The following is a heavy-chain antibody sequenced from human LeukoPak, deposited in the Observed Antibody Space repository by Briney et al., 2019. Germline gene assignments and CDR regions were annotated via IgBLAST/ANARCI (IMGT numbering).Heavy chain of an antibody. CDR3: ARGSYPRLEAWNFCDY. V-gene: IGHV3-23*01. D-gene: IGHD1-1*01. Sequence: GGSLRLSCTTSGFPFRNYFLNWVRQAPGKGLAWVASVWGDDDFNTTNTADSVKGRFSISRDNSKNTVILEMKSLRFEDTARYYCARGSYPRLEAWNFCDYWGQGTQVTVSS. CDR2: VWGDDDFNTT. J-gene: IGHJ4*02. CDR1: GFPFRNYF.